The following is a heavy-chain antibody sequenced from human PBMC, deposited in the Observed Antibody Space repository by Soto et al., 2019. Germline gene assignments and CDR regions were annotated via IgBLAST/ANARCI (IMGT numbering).Heavy chain of an antibody. J-gene: IGHJ4*02. V-gene: IGHV3-30-3*01. CDR2: ISYDGSNK. CDR1: GFTVSSYA. CDR3: EVVPSSDPCF. Sequence: PCWSQRLSCAGSGFTVSSYAMHWVRQAPGKGLEWVAVISYDGSNKYYADSVKGRFTISRDNSKNTLYLQMNSLRADDTAVYYCEVVPSSDPCFWGQGTLVTVSS. D-gene: IGHD2-15*01.